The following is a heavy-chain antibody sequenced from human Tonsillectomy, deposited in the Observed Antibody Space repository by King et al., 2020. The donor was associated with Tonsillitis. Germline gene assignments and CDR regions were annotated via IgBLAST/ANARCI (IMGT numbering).Heavy chain of an antibody. V-gene: IGHV3-30*04. D-gene: IGHD6-19*01. CDR2: ISYDGSAK. CDR3: ARDVGPGVAVAGTLDP. J-gene: IGHJ5*02. Sequence: VQLVESGGGVVQPGRSLRLSCAASGFTLSNYAMNWVRQAPGKGLEWVAVISYDGSAKYYARSVKGRFTISRDNSDNRIYLQMNSLRPEETAVYYCARDVGPGVAVAGTLDPWGQGTLVTVSS. CDR1: GFTLSNYA.